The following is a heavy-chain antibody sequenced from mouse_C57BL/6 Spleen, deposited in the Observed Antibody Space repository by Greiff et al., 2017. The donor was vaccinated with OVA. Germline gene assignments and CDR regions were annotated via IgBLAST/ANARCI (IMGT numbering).Heavy chain of an antibody. CDR1: GLNIKNTY. CDR2: IDPANGNT. J-gene: IGHJ3*01. CDR3: ARPNWGGSSWFAY. Sequence: EVQLQESVAELVRPGASVKLSCTASGLNIKNTYMHCVKQRPEQGLELIGRIDPANGNTKYAPKFQGKATITADTSSNTAYLQLSSLTSEDTAIYYCARPNWGGSSWFAYWGQGTLVTVSA. D-gene: IGHD4-1*02. V-gene: IGHV14-3*01.